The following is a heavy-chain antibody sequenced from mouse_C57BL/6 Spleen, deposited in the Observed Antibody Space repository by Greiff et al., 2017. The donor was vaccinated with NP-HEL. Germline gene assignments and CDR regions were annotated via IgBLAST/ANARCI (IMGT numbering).Heavy chain of an antibody. D-gene: IGHD2-5*01. CDR1: GYAFTNYL. Sequence: QVQLQQSGAELVRPGTSVKVSCKASGYAFTNYLIEWVKQRPGQGLEWIGVINPGSGGTNYNEKFKGKATLTADKSSSTAYMQLSSLTSEDSAVYFWARSLYYSNYPAWFAYWGQGTLVTVSA. J-gene: IGHJ3*01. CDR3: ARSLYYSNYPAWFAY. CDR2: INPGSGGT. V-gene: IGHV1-54*01.